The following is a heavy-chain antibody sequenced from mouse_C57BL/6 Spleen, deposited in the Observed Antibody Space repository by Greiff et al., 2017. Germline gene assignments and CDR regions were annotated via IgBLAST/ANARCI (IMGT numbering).Heavy chain of an antibody. CDR1: GYTFTSYW. Sequence: QVQLQQSGAELVKPGASVKLSCKASGYTFTSYWMHWVKQRPGQGLEWIGMIHPNSGSTNYNEKFKSKATLTVDKSSSPAYMQLSSLTSEDSAVYYCARGRVIYDGYFEGSYYAMDYWGQGTSVTVSS. CDR2: IHPNSGST. J-gene: IGHJ4*01. D-gene: IGHD2-3*01. V-gene: IGHV1-64*01. CDR3: ARGRVIYDGYFEGSYYAMDY.